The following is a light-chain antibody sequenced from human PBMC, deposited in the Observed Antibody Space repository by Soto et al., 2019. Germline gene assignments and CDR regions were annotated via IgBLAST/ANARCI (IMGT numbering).Light chain of an antibody. CDR3: QQSYNTHALT. V-gene: IGKV1-39*01. Sequence: SQSPSSLSASVGDRVTITCRASHNIDKYLNWYQQKPGKAPKILIYGASNLQSGVPSRFSGSGSGTEFTLTISSLHPEDFATYYCQQSYNTHALTFGGGPKVDIK. CDR2: GAS. CDR1: HNIDKY. J-gene: IGKJ4*01.